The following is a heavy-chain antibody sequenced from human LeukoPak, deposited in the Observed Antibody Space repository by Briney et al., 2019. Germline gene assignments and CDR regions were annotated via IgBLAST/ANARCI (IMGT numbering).Heavy chain of an antibody. J-gene: IGHJ4*02. D-gene: IGHD3-9*01. V-gene: IGHV1-2*02. Sequence: ASVKVSCKASGYTFSGYYMHWVRQAPGQGLEWMGWINPNSGGTNYAQKFQGRVTMTRDTSISTAYMELSRLRSDDTAVYYCARWGDILTGYYLDYWGQGTLVTVSS. CDR2: INPNSGGT. CDR1: GYTFSGYY. CDR3: ARWGDILTGYYLDY.